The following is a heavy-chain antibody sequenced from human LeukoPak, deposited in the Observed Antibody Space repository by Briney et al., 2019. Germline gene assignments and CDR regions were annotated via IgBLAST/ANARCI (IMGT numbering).Heavy chain of an antibody. CDR2: ISGNGGNT. D-gene: IGHD6-13*01. V-gene: IGHV3-23*01. CDR3: AKAHSSSWYYFGD. CDR1: GFTFRSYA. J-gene: IGHJ4*02. Sequence: GVSLTLSCAASGFTFRSYAMRWLRQAPGQGLEWVSVISGNGGNTHYADSVKGRFTISRYNSKNTLYLQMNSLRVEDTAVYYCAKAHSSSWYYFGDWGQGSLVTVSP.